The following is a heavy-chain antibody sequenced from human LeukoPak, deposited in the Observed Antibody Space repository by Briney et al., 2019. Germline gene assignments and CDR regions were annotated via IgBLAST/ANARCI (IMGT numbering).Heavy chain of an antibody. V-gene: IGHV1-69*06. D-gene: IGHD3-16*01. CDR3: ARDLGQAMSDTANWFDP. J-gene: IGHJ5*02. CDR2: IIPIFGTA. CDR1: GGTFSSYA. Sequence: SVKVSCKASGGTFSSYAISWVRQAPGQGLEWMGGIIPIFGTANYAQKFQGRVTITADKSTSTAYMELSSLRSEDTAVYYCARDLGQAMSDTANWFDPWGQGTLVTVSS.